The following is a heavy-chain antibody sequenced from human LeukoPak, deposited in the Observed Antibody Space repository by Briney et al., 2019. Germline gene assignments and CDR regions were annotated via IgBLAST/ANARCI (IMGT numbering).Heavy chain of an antibody. Sequence: ASVKVSCKASGYTFTRYDINWVREATGQGLEWMGWMNPNSANTGYAQKFQGRVTMTRNTSISTAYMELSSLRSEDTAVYYCARVYSYGTYYYYYMDVWGKGTTVTVSS. J-gene: IGHJ6*03. CDR2: MNPNSANT. V-gene: IGHV1-8*01. CDR1: GYTFTRYD. D-gene: IGHD5-18*01. CDR3: ARVYSYGTYYYYYMDV.